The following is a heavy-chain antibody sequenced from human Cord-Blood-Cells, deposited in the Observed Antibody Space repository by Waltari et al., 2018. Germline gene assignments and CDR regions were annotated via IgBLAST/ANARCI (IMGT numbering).Heavy chain of an antibody. Sequence: EWIGYIYHSGSTYYNPSLKSRVTISVDRSKNQFSLKLSSVTAADTAVYYCARDRGHDYGDYYFDYWGHGTLVTVSS. D-gene: IGHD4-17*01. CDR2: IYHSGST. CDR3: ARDRGHDYGDYYFDY. V-gene: IGHV4-30-2*01. J-gene: IGHJ4*01.